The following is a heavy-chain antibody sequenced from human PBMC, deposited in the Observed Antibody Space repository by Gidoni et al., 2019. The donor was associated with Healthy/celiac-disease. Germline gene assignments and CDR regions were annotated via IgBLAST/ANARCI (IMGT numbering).Heavy chain of an antibody. D-gene: IGHD6-19*01. Sequence: QVQLVESGGGVVQPGRSLRRSCAASGFTFSSYGMHRVRQAPGKGLGWVAVISYDGSNKYYADSVKGRFTISRDNSKNTLYLQMNSLRAEDTAVYYCAKDRGSGAVAFDYWGQGTLVTVSS. CDR2: ISYDGSNK. J-gene: IGHJ4*02. V-gene: IGHV3-30*18. CDR1: GFTFSSYG. CDR3: AKDRGSGAVAFDY.